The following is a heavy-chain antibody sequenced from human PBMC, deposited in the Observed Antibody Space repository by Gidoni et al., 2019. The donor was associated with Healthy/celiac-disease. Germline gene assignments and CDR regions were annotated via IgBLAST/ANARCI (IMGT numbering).Heavy chain of an antibody. CDR2: IKQEGSEI. J-gene: IGHJ4*02. Sequence: EVQLVESGGGLVQPGGSLRLSCSASGLTFSSYWMSWVRQAPGKGLEWVANIKQEGSEIYYVDSVKGRFTISRDNAKNSLYLQMNSLRAEDTAVYYCARDDIVVVSGFSYWGQGTLVTVSS. D-gene: IGHD2-2*01. CDR1: GLTFSSYW. V-gene: IGHV3-7*04. CDR3: ARDDIVVVSGFSY.